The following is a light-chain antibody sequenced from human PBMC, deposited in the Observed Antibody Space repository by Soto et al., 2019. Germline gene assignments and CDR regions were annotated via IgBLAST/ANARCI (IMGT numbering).Light chain of an antibody. CDR3: ISYTSRRHYV. CDR2: DVS. CDR1: SRDVGGYNY. J-gene: IGLJ1*01. Sequence: QSVLTQPASVSGSPGQSITISCTGTSRDVGGYNYVSWYQQHPGKAPELMIHDVSNRPSGVSNRFSGSKSGNTASLTISGLQAEDEAVYYCISYTSRRHYVFGTGTKV. V-gene: IGLV2-14*01.